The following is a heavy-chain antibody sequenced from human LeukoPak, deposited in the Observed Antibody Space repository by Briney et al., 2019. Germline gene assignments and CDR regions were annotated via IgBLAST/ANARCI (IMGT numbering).Heavy chain of an antibody. CDR3: AKDRTVVPLAYWYFDL. CDR2: IYGGGDST. J-gene: IGHJ2*01. Sequence: GGSLRLSXAASGFTFSSHAMTWFRQGPGKGLEWVSSIYGGGDSTFYADSVKGRFTIFRDNSKYTLDLQMNSLRVEDSGMYYCAKDRTVVPLAYWYFDLWGRGTLVTVSS. D-gene: IGHD2-2*01. CDR1: GFTFSSHA. V-gene: IGHV3-23*01.